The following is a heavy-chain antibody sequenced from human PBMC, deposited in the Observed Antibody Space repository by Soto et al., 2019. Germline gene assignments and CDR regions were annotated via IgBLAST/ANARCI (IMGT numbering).Heavy chain of an antibody. J-gene: IGHJ6*02. V-gene: IGHV4-59*12. CDR3: ARDPGCPRERLVGMDV. Sequence: SETLSLTCTVSGGSISSSYWSWIRQPPGKGLEWIGYISHSGSTNYNPSLKSRVTISVDTSKNQFFLKLSSVTAADTAVYYCARDPGCPRERLVGMDVWGQGTTVTVS. CDR2: ISHSGST. D-gene: IGHD1-1*01. CDR1: GGSISSSY.